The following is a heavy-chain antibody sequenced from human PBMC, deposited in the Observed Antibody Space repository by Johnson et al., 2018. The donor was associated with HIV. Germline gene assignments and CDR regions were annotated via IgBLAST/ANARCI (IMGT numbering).Heavy chain of an antibody. CDR1: RFTFSSYA. D-gene: IGHD5-18*01. CDR3: ARDRRVGYTTYDAFDI. V-gene: IGHV3-7*03. J-gene: IGHJ3*02. CDR2: IKQDGSDK. Sequence: VQLVESGGGVVQPGRSLRLSCAASRFTFSSYAIHWVRQAPGKGLEWVANIKQDGSDKYYVDSVKGRFTISRDNAKNSLYLQMNSLRAEDTALYYCARDRRVGYTTYDAFDIWGQGTMVTVSS.